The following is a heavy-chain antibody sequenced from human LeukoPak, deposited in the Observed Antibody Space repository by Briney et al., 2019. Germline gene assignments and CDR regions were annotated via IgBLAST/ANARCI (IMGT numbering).Heavy chain of an antibody. V-gene: IGHV1-18*01. J-gene: IGHJ1*01. CDR2: ISIYNGNT. Sequence: ASVKVSCKASGYSFTDYGINWVRQAPGQGLEWIGWISIYNGNTDYAQEFQGRVTMTKDPSTSTTYMDLRGLRSDDTAVYYCARDSPPYYDFWSGYWSAEYFQHWGQGTLVTVSS. CDR3: ARDSPPYYDFWSGYWSAEYFQH. CDR1: GYSFTDYG. D-gene: IGHD3-3*01.